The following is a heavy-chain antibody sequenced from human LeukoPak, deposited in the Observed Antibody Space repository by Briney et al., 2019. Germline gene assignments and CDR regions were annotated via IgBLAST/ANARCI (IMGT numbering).Heavy chain of an antibody. V-gene: IGHV5-51*01. D-gene: IGHD2-15*01. CDR2: IYLGDSDT. J-gene: IGHJ4*02. CDR3: ARREDCSGGSCYHYFDY. Sequence: GESLKISCKGSGYSFTSYWIGWVRQMPGKGLEWMGIIYLGDSDTRYSPSFQGQVTISADKSISTAYLQWSSLKASDTAMYYCARREDCSGGSCYHYFDYWGQGTLVTVSS. CDR1: GYSFTSYW.